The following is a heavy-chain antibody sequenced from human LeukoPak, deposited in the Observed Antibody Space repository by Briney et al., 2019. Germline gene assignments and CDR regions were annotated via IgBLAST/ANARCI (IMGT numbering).Heavy chain of an antibody. Sequence: GGSLRLSCAASGFTFNNYAMSWVRQAPGKGLEWVSAISGSGCSTYYADSVKGRFTISRNHFKNTLYLQMNSRIADDTAVDYYAKGGPFGGNPGYWGQGTLVTVSS. J-gene: IGHJ4*02. D-gene: IGHD4-23*01. CDR1: GFTFNNYA. CDR3: AKGGPFGGNPGY. CDR2: ISGSGCST. V-gene: IGHV3-23*01.